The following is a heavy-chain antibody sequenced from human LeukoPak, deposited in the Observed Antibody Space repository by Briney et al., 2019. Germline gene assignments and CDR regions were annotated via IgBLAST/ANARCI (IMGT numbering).Heavy chain of an antibody. V-gene: IGHV3-30*18. CDR2: ISYDASNK. J-gene: IGHJ4*02. Sequence: GGSLRLSCAASGFTFSSYGMHWVRQAPGKGLEWVALISYDASNKYYVDSVKGRFTISRDNSKNTLYLQMNSLRAEDTAVYYCANGDDLDYWGQGTLVTVSS. D-gene: IGHD4-17*01. CDR3: ANGDDLDY. CDR1: GFTFSSYG.